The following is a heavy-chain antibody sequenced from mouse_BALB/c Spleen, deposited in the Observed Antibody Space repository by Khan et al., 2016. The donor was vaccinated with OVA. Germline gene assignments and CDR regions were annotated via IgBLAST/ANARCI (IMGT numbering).Heavy chain of an antibody. CDR1: GYTFTDYA. D-gene: IGHD1-1*02. Sequence: QVQLQQSGAELVRPGVSVKISCKASGYTFTDYAMHWVKQRHEKSIEWIGVISTNYGDADYNQKFQGMASMTVDRFTSKDYMELDRLTTEDSAIYSCVRGGKFPYWVPGPLVTVSA. CDR3: VRGGKFPY. CDR2: ISTNYGDA. J-gene: IGHJ3*01. V-gene: IGHV1S137*01.